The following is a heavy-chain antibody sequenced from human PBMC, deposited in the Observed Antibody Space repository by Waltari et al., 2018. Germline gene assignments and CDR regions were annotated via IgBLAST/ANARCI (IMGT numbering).Heavy chain of an antibody. V-gene: IGHV1-18*01. Sequence: QVQLVQSEAEVKKPGASVKVSCKASGYTFTYFGINWVRQAPGQGLEWMGWISPYNGNADYAPKLQGRVTMTTDTSTKTAYLELRSLRSDDTAVYFCARGGGPRTVVALTFDLWGQGTPVTVSS. CDR3: ARGGGPRTVVALTFDL. J-gene: IGHJ4*02. D-gene: IGHD3-22*01. CDR1: GYTFTYFG. CDR2: ISPYNGNA.